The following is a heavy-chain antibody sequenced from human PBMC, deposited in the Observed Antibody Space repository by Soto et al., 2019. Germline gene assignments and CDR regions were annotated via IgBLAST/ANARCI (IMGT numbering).Heavy chain of an antibody. CDR3: ARDLMEQQLASYYYYGMDV. Sequence: QVQLVQSGAEVKKPGSSVKVSCKASGGTFSSYAISWVRQAPGQGLEWMGGMIPIFGTANYAQKFQGRVTITADESTSTAYMELSSLRSEDTAVYYCARDLMEQQLASYYYYGMDVWGQGTTVTVSS. D-gene: IGHD6-13*01. CDR1: GGTFSSYA. CDR2: MIPIFGTA. V-gene: IGHV1-69*01. J-gene: IGHJ6*02.